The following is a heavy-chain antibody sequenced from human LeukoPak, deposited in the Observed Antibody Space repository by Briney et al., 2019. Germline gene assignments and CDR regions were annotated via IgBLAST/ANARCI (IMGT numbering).Heavy chain of an antibody. CDR2: IKEDGSEK. J-gene: IGHJ4*02. CDR1: GFTFSSYW. D-gene: IGHD5-18*01. CDR3: ARDLSGVTGYTYGRGIDY. V-gene: IGHV3-7*01. Sequence: GGSLRLSCAVSGFTFSSYWMSWVRQAPGKGLEWVANIKEDGSEKYYVDSVKGRFTISRDNAKTSLYLQMNSLRVEDTAVYYCARDLSGVTGYTYGRGIDYWGQGTLVTVSS.